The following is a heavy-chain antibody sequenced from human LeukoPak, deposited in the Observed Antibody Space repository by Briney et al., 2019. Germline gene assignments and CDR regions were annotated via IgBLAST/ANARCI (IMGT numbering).Heavy chain of an antibody. V-gene: IGHV4-4*07. CDR2: IYTSGST. J-gene: IGHJ4*02. CDR1: GGSISSYY. Sequence: PSETLFLTCPVSGGSISSYYWSWIRQPAGKGLEWIGRIYTSGSTNYNPSLKSRVTMSVDTSKNQFSLKLSSVTAADTAVYYCARDWAQHCSSTSCYGPFDYWGQGTLVTVSS. CDR3: ARDWAQHCSSTSCYGPFDY. D-gene: IGHD2-2*01.